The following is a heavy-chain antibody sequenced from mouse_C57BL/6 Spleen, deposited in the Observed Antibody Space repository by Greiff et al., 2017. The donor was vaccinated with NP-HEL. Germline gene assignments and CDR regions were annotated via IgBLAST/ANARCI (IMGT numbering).Heavy chain of an antibody. V-gene: IGHV2-5*01. CDR3: AKKRGHGNCVGYAMDY. CDR1: GFSLTSYG. Sequence: QVQLQQSGPGLVQPSQSLSITCTVSGFSLTSYGVHWVRQSPGKGLEWLGVIWRGGSTAYNAAFLSRLSITKDNAKSQVFCKMNSLQADDTAIYYCAKKRGHGNCVGYAMDYWGQGTSVTVSS. CDR2: IWRGGST. J-gene: IGHJ4*01. D-gene: IGHD2-1*01.